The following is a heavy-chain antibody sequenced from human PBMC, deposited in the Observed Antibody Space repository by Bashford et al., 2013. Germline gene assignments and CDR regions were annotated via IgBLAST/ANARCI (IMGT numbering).Heavy chain of an antibody. V-gene: IGHV1-46*01. CDR2: INPSGGST. CDR1: GYTFTSYY. CDR3: ARGYGYLLESYDYGDSRGDAFDI. D-gene: IGHD4-17*01. J-gene: IGHJ3*02. Sequence: ASVKVSCKASGYTFTSYYMHWVRQAPGQGLEWMGIINPSGGSTSYAQKFQGRVTMTRDTSTSTVYMELSSLRSEDTAVYYCARGYGYLLESYDYGDSRGDAFDIWGQGTKVTVSS.